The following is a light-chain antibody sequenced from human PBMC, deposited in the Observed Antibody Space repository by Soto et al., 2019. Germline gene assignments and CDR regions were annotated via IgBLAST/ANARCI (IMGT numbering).Light chain of an antibody. CDR1: SSDVGGYNY. V-gene: IGLV2-14*01. Sequence: QSVLTQPASVSGSPGQSITISCTGTSSDVGGYNYVSWYQQHPGKAPKLMIYEVSNRPSGVSNRFSGSKSGNTASLTISGLQADDEADYYYSSYTSSSAFVFGTGTRVAVL. CDR2: EVS. CDR3: SSYTSSSAFV. J-gene: IGLJ1*01.